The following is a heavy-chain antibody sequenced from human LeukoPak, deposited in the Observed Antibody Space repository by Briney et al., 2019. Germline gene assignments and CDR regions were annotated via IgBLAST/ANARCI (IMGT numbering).Heavy chain of an antibody. CDR2: ISGSGGST. CDR1: GFTFSSYA. J-gene: IGHJ4*02. D-gene: IGHD5-12*01. V-gene: IGHV3-23*01. Sequence: RSGGSLRLSCAASGFTFSSYAMSWVRQAPGKGLEWVSAISGSGGSTYYADSVKGRFTISRDNSKNTLYLQMNSLRAEDTAVYYCAKDASYSGYDSAYYFDYWGQGTLVTVSS. CDR3: AKDASYSGYDSAYYFDY.